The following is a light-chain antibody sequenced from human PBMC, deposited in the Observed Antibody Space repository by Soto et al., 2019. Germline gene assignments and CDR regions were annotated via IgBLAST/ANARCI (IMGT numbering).Light chain of an antibody. J-gene: IGKJ2*01. CDR3: QQLNSYPYT. CDR2: AAS. CDR1: QGISSY. V-gene: IGKV1-9*01. Sequence: DTQLTQSPSFLSASVGDRVTITCRASQGISSYLAWYQQKPGKAPKLLIYAASTLQSGVPSRFSGSRSGTEFTLTISSLQPEDFATYYCQQLNSYPYTFGQGTKLEI.